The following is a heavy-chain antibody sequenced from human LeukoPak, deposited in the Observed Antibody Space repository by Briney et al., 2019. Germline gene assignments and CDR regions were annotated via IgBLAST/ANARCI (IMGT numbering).Heavy chain of an antibody. CDR1: GGSFSGYY. Sequence: SETLSLTCAVYGGSFSGYYWSWIRQPPGKGLEWIGEINHSGSTNYNPSLKSRVTISVDTSKNQFSLNLSSVTAADTAVYYCARGGVLTGYSFDYWGQGILVTVSS. CDR3: ARGGVLTGYSFDY. CDR2: INHSGST. V-gene: IGHV4-34*01. D-gene: IGHD3-9*01. J-gene: IGHJ4*02.